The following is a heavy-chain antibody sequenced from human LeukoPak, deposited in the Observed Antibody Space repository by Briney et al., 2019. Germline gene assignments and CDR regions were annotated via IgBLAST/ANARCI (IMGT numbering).Heavy chain of an antibody. J-gene: IGHJ5*02. V-gene: IGHV3-48*04. CDR2: ISSSSSTI. CDR3: ARELAAAGTS. D-gene: IGHD6-13*01. CDR1: GFTFSTYS. Sequence: GGSLRLSCAASGFTFSTYSMNWVRQAPGKGLEWVSYISSSSSTIYYADSVKGRFTISRDNAKNSLYLQMNSLRAEDTAVYYCARELAAAGTSWGQGTLVTVSS.